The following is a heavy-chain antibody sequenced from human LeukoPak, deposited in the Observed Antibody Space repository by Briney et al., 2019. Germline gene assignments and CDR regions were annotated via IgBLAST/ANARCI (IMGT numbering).Heavy chain of an antibody. CDR2: ISGSGGST. Sequence: PTGGSLRLSCAASGFTFSSYALSWVRQAPGKGLEWVSAISGSGGSTYYADSVKGRFTISRDNSKNTLYLQMNSLRAEDTAVYYCAKDLLANQGDYWGQGTLVTVSS. D-gene: IGHD4/OR15-4a*01. CDR3: AKDLLANQGDY. V-gene: IGHV3-23*01. J-gene: IGHJ4*02. CDR1: GFTFSSYA.